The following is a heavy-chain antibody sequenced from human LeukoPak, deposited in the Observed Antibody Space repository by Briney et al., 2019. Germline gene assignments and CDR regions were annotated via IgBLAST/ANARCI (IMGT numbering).Heavy chain of an antibody. CDR1: GFTVSSNY. V-gene: IGHV3-23*01. Sequence: GGSLRLSCAASGFTVSSNYMSWVRQAPGKGLEWVSAISGTGTKRFLTDAVKGRFTISRDNAKSLVYLEMRSLRVDDAARYYCGRVVGSLNYDASGDYYMDVWGKGTTVTVSS. CDR3: GRVVGSLNYDASGDYYMDV. D-gene: IGHD3-10*01. CDR2: ISGTGTKR. J-gene: IGHJ6*03.